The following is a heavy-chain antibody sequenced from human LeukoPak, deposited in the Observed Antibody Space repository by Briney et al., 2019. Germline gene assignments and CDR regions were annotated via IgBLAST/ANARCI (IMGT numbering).Heavy chain of an antibody. V-gene: IGHV4-34*01. Sequence: SETLSLTCAVYGGSFSGYYWNWIRKPPGKGLEWIGEINHSGSTNYNPSLKSRVTISVDTSKKQFSLKLSSVTAADTAVYYCARVGLLLAPAHWGQGTLVTVSS. J-gene: IGHJ1*01. CDR1: GGSFSGYY. CDR3: ARVGLLLAPAH. CDR2: INHSGST. D-gene: IGHD1-26*01.